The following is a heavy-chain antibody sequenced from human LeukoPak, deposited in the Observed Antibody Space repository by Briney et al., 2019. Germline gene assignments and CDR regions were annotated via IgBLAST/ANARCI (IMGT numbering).Heavy chain of an antibody. CDR1: GGSISSSSYY. J-gene: IGHJ4*02. D-gene: IGHD6-13*01. CDR3: ARSQAYSSSWHYFDY. Sequence: SETLSLTCTVSGGSISSSSYYWGWIRQPPGKGLEWIGSIYYCGSTYYNPSLKSRVTISVDTSKLQFSLKRSSVTAADTAVYYCARSQAYSSSWHYFDYWGQGTLVTVSS. CDR2: IYYCGST. V-gene: IGHV4-39*07.